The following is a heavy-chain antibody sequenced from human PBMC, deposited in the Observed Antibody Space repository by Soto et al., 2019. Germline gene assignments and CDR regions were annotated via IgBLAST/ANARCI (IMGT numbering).Heavy chain of an antibody. J-gene: IGHJ4*02. V-gene: IGHV3-15*01. CDR1: GFTFSNGW. CDR2: IKSRTAGGTA. Sequence: EVQLVESGGGLVKPGGSLRLSCAASGFTFSNGWMSWVRQAPGKGLEWVGRIKSRTAGGTADYSAPVKGRFTISRDDSKDTQYLQMNSLQTEDPAVYYCTTDSTQTFCDGGPCYSLQTKIPDSWGQGTLVTVSS. D-gene: IGHD2-21*01. CDR3: TTDSTQTFCDGGPCYSLQTKIPDS.